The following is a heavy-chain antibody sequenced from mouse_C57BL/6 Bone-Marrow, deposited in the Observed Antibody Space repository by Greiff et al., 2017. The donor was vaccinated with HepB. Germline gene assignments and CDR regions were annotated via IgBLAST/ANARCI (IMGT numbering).Heavy chain of an antibody. J-gene: IGHJ1*03. CDR2: IDPENGDT. Sequence: EVKVEESGAELVRPGASVKLSCTASGFNIKDDYMHWVKQRPEQGLEWIGWIDPENGDTEYASKFQGKATITADTSSNTAYLQLSSLTSEDTAVYYCTTYGWDWYFDVWGTGTTVTVSS. CDR1: GFNIKDDY. D-gene: IGHD1-1*02. CDR3: TTYGWDWYFDV. V-gene: IGHV14-4*01.